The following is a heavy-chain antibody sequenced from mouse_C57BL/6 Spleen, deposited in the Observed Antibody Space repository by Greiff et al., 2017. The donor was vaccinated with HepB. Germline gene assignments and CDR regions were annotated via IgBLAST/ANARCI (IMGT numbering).Heavy chain of an antibody. V-gene: IGHV1-81*01. D-gene: IGHD2-4*01. J-gene: IGHJ3*01. CDR3: AREGGNYDYDEEVWLAY. Sequence: QVQLQQSGAELARPGASVKLSCKASGYTFTSYGISWVKQRTGQGLEWIGEIYPRSGNTYYNEKFKGKATLTADKSSSTAYMELRSLTSEDSAVYFGAREGGNYDYDEEVWLAYWGQRTLVTVSA. CDR1: GYTFTSYG. CDR2: IYPRSGNT.